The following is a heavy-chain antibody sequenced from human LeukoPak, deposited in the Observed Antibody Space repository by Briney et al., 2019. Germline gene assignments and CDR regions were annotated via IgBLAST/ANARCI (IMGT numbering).Heavy chain of an antibody. Sequence: PGGSLRLSCAASGFSISGYWMHWVRQAAGEGLEWVSRMKSGGTTINYADSVNGRFTISRDNVDNTLHLQMNSLRVEDTAVYYCIREVQVRASASLGLWGQGTLVTVSS. CDR3: IREVQVRASASLGL. D-gene: IGHD3-16*01. CDR1: GFSISGYW. J-gene: IGHJ4*01. CDR2: MKSGGTTI. V-gene: IGHV3-74*01.